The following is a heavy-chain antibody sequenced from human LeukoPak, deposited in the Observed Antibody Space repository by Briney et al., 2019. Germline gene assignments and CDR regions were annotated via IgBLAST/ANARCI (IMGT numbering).Heavy chain of an antibody. J-gene: IGHJ4*02. D-gene: IGHD5-18*01. CDR3: AKAQSGYTSFDY. Sequence: GGSLRLSCVASGFPFSSYWMTWVRQAPGKGLEWVSTISGGGLSTYYADSVKGRFTISRDNSKSTLYLQMTSLRAEDTAVYYCAKAQSGYTSFDYWGQGTLVTVSS. V-gene: IGHV3-23*01. CDR1: GFPFSSYW. CDR2: ISGGGLST.